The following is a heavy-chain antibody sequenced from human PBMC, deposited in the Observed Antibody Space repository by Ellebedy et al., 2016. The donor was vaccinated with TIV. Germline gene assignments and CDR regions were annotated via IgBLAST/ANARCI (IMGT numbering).Heavy chain of an antibody. V-gene: IGHV3-30-3*01. J-gene: IGHJ4*02. CDR3: ARGFGYSYGRTDY. CDR2: ISYDGSNK. D-gene: IGHD5-18*01. CDR1: GFSFDIYS. Sequence: GESLKISCEASGFSFDIYSMHWVRQAPGKGLEWVAVISYDGSNKYYADSVKGRFTISRDNSKNTLYLQMNSLRAEDTAVYYCARGFGYSYGRTDYWGQGTLVTVSS.